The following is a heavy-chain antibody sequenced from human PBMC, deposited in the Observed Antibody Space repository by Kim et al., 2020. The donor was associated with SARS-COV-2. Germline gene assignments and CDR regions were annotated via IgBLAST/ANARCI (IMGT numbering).Heavy chain of an antibody. CDR1: GFNFSTYW. CDR3: ARDYRYYDSGNYFLRGYGMDV. CDR2: VNSDGTTT. D-gene: IGHD3-10*01. J-gene: IGHJ6*02. V-gene: IGHV3-74*03. Sequence: GGSLRLSCAASGFNFSTYWMHWVRQAPGKGLVWISRVNSDGTTTKYADSVKGRFTMSRDNAKNTLYLQMNSLRAEDTAVYYCARDYRYYDSGNYFLRGYGMDVWGQGTTVTVSS.